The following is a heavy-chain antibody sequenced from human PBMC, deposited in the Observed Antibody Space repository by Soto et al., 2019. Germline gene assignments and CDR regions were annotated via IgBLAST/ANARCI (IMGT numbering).Heavy chain of an antibody. J-gene: IGHJ6*03. CDR3: ARVALPNFYMDV. CDR2: IDGDGRRT. CDR1: GFTFSRDW. Sequence: EVQVVESGGGLVQPGGSLRLSCAASGFTFSRDWMHWVRQAAGQGLVWVSRIDGDGRRTNYPDSVKGRVTISRDNAKNTLYLQMNRLRVEDTAVYYCARVALPNFYMDVCGKGTTVIVSS. V-gene: IGHV3-74*01.